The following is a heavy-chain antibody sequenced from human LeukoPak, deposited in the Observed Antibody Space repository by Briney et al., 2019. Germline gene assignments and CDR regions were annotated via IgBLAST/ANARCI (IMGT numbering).Heavy chain of an antibody. Sequence: SETLSLTCAVYGGSFSGYYWSWIRQPPGKGLEWIGEINHSGSTNYNPSLKSRVTISVDTSKNQFSLKLSSVTAADTAVYYCAIYCSSTSCLGYDAFDIWGQGTMVTVSS. CDR1: GGSFSGYY. D-gene: IGHD2-2*01. CDR2: INHSGST. V-gene: IGHV4-34*01. J-gene: IGHJ3*02. CDR3: AIYCSSTSCLGYDAFDI.